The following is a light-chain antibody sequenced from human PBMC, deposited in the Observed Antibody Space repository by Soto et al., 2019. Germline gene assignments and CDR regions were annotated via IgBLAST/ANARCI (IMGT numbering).Light chain of an antibody. V-gene: IGKV1-9*01. Sequence: DIQLTQSPSFLSASVGDRVTITCRASQDISNYLAWYQQKPGKAPKFLIFATSTFQSGVPSRFSGSGSGTEFTLRISSLQPEDFATYYCQQVNSYPLTFGGGTKVEIK. CDR1: QDISNY. J-gene: IGKJ4*01. CDR3: QQVNSYPLT. CDR2: ATS.